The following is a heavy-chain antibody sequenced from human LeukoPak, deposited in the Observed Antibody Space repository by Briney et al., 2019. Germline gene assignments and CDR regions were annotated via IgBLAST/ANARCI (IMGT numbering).Heavy chain of an antibody. J-gene: IGHJ4*02. CDR2: INPNSGDT. V-gene: IGHV1-2*02. CDR3: ARGPLINSRGRHAHFDF. Sequence: AASVKVSCKASGYAFTSYYIQWVRQAPGQGLECMGWINPNSGDTHFARNFQDTVTMTRDTSITTVYMSLTRLTSADTAVYYCARGPLINSRGRHAHFDFWGQGTGVTVSS. CDR1: GYAFTSYY. D-gene: IGHD3-22*01.